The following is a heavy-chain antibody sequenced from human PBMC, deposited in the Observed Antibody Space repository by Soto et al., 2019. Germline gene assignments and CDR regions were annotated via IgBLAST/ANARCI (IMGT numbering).Heavy chain of an antibody. CDR2: INHSGST. V-gene: IGHV4-39*07. D-gene: IGHD5-12*01. Sequence: SGPTLVNPTQTLTLTCTFSGFSISTSGMCASWIRQPPGKGLEWIGEINHSGSTNYNPSLKSRVTISVDTSKNQFSLKLSSVTAADTAVYYCARIGRVWLKSYFDYWGQGTLVTVSS. J-gene: IGHJ4*02. CDR3: ARIGRVWLKSYFDY. CDR1: GFSISTSGM.